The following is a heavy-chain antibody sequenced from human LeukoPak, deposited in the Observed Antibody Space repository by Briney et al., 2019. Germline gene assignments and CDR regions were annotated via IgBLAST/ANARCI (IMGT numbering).Heavy chain of an antibody. D-gene: IGHD5-24*01. V-gene: IGHV3-11*01. Sequence: GGSLRLSCAASGFTFSDYYMSWIRQAPGKGLWWVLYISSSVSTIYYAESVKGRFTISRDNAKNSLYLQMNSLRAEDTAVYYCAKDDAWLQYGNWGRGNLVTVSS. CDR2: ISSSVSTI. CDR1: GFTFSDYY. CDR3: AKDDAWLQYGN. J-gene: IGHJ4*02.